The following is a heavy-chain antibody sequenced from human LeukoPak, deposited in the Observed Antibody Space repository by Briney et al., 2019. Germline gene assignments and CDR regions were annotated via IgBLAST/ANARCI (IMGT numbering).Heavy chain of an antibody. D-gene: IGHD4-17*01. V-gene: IGHV1-18*01. CDR1: GYTFTSYG. CDR2: ISAYNGNT. J-gene: IGHJ3*02. CDR3: ARRDYYGDYGDAFDI. Sequence: ASVKVSCKASGYTFTSYGISRVRQAPGQGLEWMGWISAYNGNTNYAQKLQGRVTMTTDTSTSTAYMELRSLRSDDTAVYYCARRDYYGDYGDAFDIWGQGTMVTVSS.